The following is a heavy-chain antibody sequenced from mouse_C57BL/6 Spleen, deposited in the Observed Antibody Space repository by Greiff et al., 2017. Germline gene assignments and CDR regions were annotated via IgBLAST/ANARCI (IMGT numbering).Heavy chain of an antibody. J-gene: IGHJ2*01. Sequence: EVKLMESGGGLVQPTGSLKLSCAASGFSFNTYAMHWVRQAPGKGLEWVARIRSKSNNYATYYADSVKDRFTISRDDSESMLYLQMNNLKTEDTAMYYCVRQGYGQHFYYWGQGTTLSVSS. CDR1: GFSFNTYA. D-gene: IGHD1-2*01. CDR2: IRSKSNNYAT. V-gene: IGHV10-1*01. CDR3: VRQGYGQHFYY.